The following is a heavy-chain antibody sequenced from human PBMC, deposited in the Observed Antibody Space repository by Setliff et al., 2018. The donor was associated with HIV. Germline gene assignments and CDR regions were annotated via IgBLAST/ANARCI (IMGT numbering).Heavy chain of an antibody. Sequence: SETLSLTCTVSGGSISSYYWSWIRQPPGKGLEWIGYIYYSGMTNYNPSLQSRVTISVDTSKNQFSLKLSSVTAADTAVYYCARGLSFYDPGGFDYWGQGTLVTVSS. D-gene: IGHD3-22*01. CDR1: GGSISSYY. CDR3: ARGLSFYDPGGFDY. CDR2: IYYSGMT. J-gene: IGHJ4*02. V-gene: IGHV4-59*08.